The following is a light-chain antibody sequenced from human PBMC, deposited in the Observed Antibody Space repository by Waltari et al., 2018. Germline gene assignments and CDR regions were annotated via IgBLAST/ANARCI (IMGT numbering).Light chain of an antibody. V-gene: IGLV3-1*01. Sequence: SYELTQPPSVSVSPGQTARIPRSGDNLGDRFVSWYQQRPGQSPVLIIYQDMKRPSGIPERFSGSNSGNTATLTISGTQAIDEADYYCQAWDKNTARVFGGGTKLTVL. CDR1: NLGDRF. CDR3: QAWDKNTARV. J-gene: IGLJ2*01. CDR2: QDM.